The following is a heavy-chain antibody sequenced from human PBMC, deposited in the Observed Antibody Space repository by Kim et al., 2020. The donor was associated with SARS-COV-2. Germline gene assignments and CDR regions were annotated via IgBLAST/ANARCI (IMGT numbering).Heavy chain of an antibody. CDR3: ARRSLLWFGASYYFDY. CDR2: INHSGST. V-gene: IGHV4-34*01. J-gene: IGHJ4*02. CDR1: GGSFSGYY. Sequence: SETLSLTCAVYGGSFSGYYWSWIRQPPGKGLEWIGEINHSGSTNYNPSLKSRVTISVDTSKNQFSLKLSSVTAADTAVYYCARRSLLWFGASYYFDYWGQGTLVTVSS. D-gene: IGHD3-10*01.